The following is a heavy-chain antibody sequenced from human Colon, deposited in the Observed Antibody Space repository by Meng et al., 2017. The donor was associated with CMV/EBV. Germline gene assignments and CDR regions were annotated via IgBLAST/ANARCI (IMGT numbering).Heavy chain of an antibody. CDR3: AKGAEYSNFWTAPE. D-gene: IGHD3/OR15-3a*01. CDR1: GFTFSNYA. CDR2: ITGSGVHT. J-gene: IGHJ4*02. Sequence: GGSLRLSCAASGFTFSNYAMIWLRQAPGKGLEWVSGITGSGVHTYYADSVKGRFTISRDNSKNTLFLQVNALRAEDTAVYYCAKGAEYSNFWTAPEWGQGTRVTVSS. V-gene: IGHV3-23*01.